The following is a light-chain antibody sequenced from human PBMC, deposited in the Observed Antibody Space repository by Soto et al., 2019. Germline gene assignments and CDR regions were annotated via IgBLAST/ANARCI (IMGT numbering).Light chain of an antibody. J-gene: IGLJ1*01. CDR1: SSDVGGYNY. V-gene: IGLV2-8*01. CDR3: SSYAGSNNYV. Sequence: QSVLTQPPSASGSPGQSVTISCTGSSSDVGGYNYVSWYRQHPGKAPKLMIYEVTKRPSGVPDRFSGSRSGNTASLTVYGLQAEDEADYYCSSYAGSNNYVFGTGTKVTVL. CDR2: EVT.